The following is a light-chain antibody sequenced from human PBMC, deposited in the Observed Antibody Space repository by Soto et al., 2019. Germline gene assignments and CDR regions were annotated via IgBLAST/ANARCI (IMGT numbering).Light chain of an antibody. Sequence: EIVLTQSPGTLSLSPGERATLSCRASQSVSSYLAWYQQKPGQAPRLLIYDASNRATGIPARFSGSGSGTDFTLTISRLEPEDFAVYYCQQYGSSLFGPGTKVDIK. CDR3: QQYGSSL. J-gene: IGKJ3*01. V-gene: IGKV3-20*01. CDR1: QSVSSY. CDR2: DAS.